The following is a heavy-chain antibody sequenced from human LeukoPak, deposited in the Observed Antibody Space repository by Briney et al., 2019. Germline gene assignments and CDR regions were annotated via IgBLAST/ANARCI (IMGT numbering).Heavy chain of an antibody. CDR3: ARSLRYFDPPDY. CDR2: IKQDGSEK. D-gene: IGHD3-9*01. CDR1: GFTFTGYW. Sequence: PGGSLRLSCAGSGFTFTGYWMNWARQAPGKGLEWVANIKQDGSEKYYVDSVKSRFTISRDNAKDSVYLQMNSLRVEDMAIYYCARSLRYFDPPDYWGQGTLVTVSS. V-gene: IGHV3-7*03. J-gene: IGHJ4*02.